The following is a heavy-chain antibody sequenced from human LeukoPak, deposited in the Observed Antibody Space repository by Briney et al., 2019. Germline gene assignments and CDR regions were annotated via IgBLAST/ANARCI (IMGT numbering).Heavy chain of an antibody. V-gene: IGHV3-7*01. CDR1: GFTFSRYW. CDR3: ARWGSELPDDAFDI. Sequence: GGSLRLSCAASGFTFSRYWMSWVRQAPGKGLEWVANIRQDGSEKHYLDSVKGRITISRDNAKNSLYLQVNSLRVEDTAVYFCARWGSELPDDAFDIWGQGTMVTVSS. J-gene: IGHJ3*02. D-gene: IGHD6-25*01. CDR2: IRQDGSEK.